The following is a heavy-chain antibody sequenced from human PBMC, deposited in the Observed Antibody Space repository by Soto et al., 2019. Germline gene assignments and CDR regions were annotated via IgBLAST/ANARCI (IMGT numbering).Heavy chain of an antibody. V-gene: IGHV3-73*02. D-gene: IGHD3-3*01. CDR3: ARGVYDFWSGHPEGPEY. CDR2: IRSKANSYAT. CDR1: GFTFSGSA. J-gene: IGHJ4*02. Sequence: EVQLVESGGGLVQPGGSLKVSCAASGFTFSGSAIHWVRQASGKGLEWVGRIRSKANSYATAYAVSVKGRFTISRDDSRNTAYLQMNSLKSEDTALYYCARGVYDFWSGHPEGPEYWGQGTVVTVSS.